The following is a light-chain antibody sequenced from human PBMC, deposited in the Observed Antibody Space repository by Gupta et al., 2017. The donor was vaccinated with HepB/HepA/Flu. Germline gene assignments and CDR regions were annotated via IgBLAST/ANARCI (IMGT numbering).Light chain of an antibody. CDR3: GKWDSSLSAYV. J-gene: IGLJ1*01. CDR2: DNN. V-gene: IGLV1-51*01. CDR1: SSNLGSNY. Sequence: QSVLTQPPSVSAAPGQKVTIPCSGSSSNLGSNYVSWFQQLPGTAPKLLIYDNNKRPSGIPDRFSASKSDTSATLGITGLQTGDEADYYCGKWDSSLSAYVFGSGTKVTVL.